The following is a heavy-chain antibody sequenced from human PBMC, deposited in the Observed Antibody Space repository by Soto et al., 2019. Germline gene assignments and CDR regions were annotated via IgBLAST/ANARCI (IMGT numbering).Heavy chain of an antibody. Sequence: PGGYLRLSCAASGFTFSTYSMNWVRQAPGKGLEWVSYIDSTGSTIYYADSVKGRFTSSRDNAKNSLFLRMNSLRTEDTAIYYCARGGSSGYFTNDLHDYWGQGTLVTVSP. V-gene: IGHV3-48*01. CDR2: IDSTGSTI. D-gene: IGHD6-19*01. CDR3: ARGGSSGYFTNDLHDY. CDR1: GFTFSTYS. J-gene: IGHJ4*02.